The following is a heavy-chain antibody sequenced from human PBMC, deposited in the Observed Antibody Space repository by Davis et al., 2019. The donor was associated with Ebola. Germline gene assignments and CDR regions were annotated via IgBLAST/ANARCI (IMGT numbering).Heavy chain of an antibody. CDR1: GGSVSSGSYY. V-gene: IGHV4-61*01. CDR2: IYYSGST. CDR3: ARSPIYYYYGMDV. J-gene: IGHJ6*02. Sequence: SETLSLTCTVSGGSVSSGSYYWSWIRQPPGKGLEWIGYIYYSGSTNYNPSLKSRVTISVDTSKNQFSLKLSSVTAADTAVYYCARSPIYYYYGMDVWGQGTTVTVSS.